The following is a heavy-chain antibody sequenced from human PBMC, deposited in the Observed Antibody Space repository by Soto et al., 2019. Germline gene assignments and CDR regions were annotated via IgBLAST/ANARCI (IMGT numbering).Heavy chain of an antibody. Sequence: SETLSLTCTVSGDSINTYYWSWIRQPPGKGLEWIGFIYYSETPTYNPSLKSRVTMSVDTSKKQVSLRLSSVTAADTAMYYCTRGMEQWLVRAFDIWGQGTMVTVSS. CDR2: IYYSETP. D-gene: IGHD6-19*01. J-gene: IGHJ3*02. CDR1: GDSINTYY. V-gene: IGHV4-59*01. CDR3: TRGMEQWLVRAFDI.